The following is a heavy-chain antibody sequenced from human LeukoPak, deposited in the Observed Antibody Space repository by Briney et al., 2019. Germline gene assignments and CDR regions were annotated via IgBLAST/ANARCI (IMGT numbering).Heavy chain of an antibody. CDR2: INVSGGST. Sequence: PGGSLRLSCAASGFTFSSYAMSWVRQAPGKGLEWFSAINVSGGSTYYAAFVKGRITIFRDNSKNTLYLQTHSLRAEDTAVYYGAKERRAAAATVYFDYWGQGTQVTVSS. J-gene: IGHJ4*02. V-gene: IGHV3-23*01. D-gene: IGHD6-13*01. CDR3: AKERRAAAATVYFDY. CDR1: GFTFSSYA.